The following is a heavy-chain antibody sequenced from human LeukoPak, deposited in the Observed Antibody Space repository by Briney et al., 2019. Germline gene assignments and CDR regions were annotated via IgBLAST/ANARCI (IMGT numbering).Heavy chain of an antibody. CDR1: GGSFSGYY. Sequence: SETLSLTCAVYGGSFSGYYWSWIRQPPGKGLEWIGEINHSGGTNYNPSLKSRVTISVDTSKNQFSLKLSSVTAADTAVYYCARETAQKTAWDRFDYWGQGTLVTVSS. V-gene: IGHV4-34*01. CDR2: INHSGGT. CDR3: ARETAQKTAWDRFDY. J-gene: IGHJ4*02. D-gene: IGHD1-26*01.